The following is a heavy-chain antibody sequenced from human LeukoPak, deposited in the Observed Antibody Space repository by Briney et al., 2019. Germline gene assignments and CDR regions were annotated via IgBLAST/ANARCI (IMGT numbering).Heavy chain of an antibody. CDR2: ITTSDGNT. CDR3: ARDPGGSGWYYPHLDY. V-gene: IGHV3-23*01. D-gene: IGHD6-19*01. J-gene: IGHJ4*02. CDR1: GFTFSSYT. Sequence: GGSLRLSCAASGFTFSSYTMSWVRQAPGKGLEWVSTITTSDGNTYYADSVKGRFTISRDNSKNTLYLQMNSLRAEDTAVYYCARDPGGSGWYYPHLDYWGQGTLVTVSS.